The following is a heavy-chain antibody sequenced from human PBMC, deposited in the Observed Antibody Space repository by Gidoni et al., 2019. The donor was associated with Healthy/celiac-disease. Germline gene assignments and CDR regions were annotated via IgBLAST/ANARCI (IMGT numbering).Heavy chain of an antibody. CDR1: GGSISSSSYY. V-gene: IGHV4-39*01. CDR2: ILYSGGT. Sequence: LQLQESGPGLVKPSETLSLTGTVPGGSISSSSYYWGWIRQPPGKGLEWIGRILYSGGTYYHPSLTCRVTISVDTSKNPFSLKLRSVTASDTAVYYCARLRREPGGAFDIWGQGTMVTVSS. D-gene: IGHD1-1*01. CDR3: ARLRREPGGAFDI. J-gene: IGHJ3*02.